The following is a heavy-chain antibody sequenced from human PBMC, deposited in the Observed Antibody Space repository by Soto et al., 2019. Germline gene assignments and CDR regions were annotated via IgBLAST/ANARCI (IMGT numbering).Heavy chain of an antibody. CDR2: INPTDSET. Sequence: PGESLKISCKTSCHRFTTYWISWVRQMPGKGLEYMGKINPTDSETNYSPSFEGHVTFSVDRSTSTAYVRWNSLKASDTAMYYCASPTMTSTSFYYAMDVWGQGTTVTVSS. V-gene: IGHV5-10-1*01. CDR3: ASPTMTSTSFYYAMDV. CDR1: CHRFTTYW. J-gene: IGHJ6*02. D-gene: IGHD4-17*01.